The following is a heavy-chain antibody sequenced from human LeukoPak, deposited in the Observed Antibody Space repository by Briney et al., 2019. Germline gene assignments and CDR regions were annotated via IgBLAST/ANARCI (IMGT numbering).Heavy chain of an antibody. Sequence: PGGSLRLSCAASGFTFSNYAMNWVRQAPGGGLEWVSGFSGSGGTTYYADSVKGRFTISRDNSKNTLSLQMNSLRVEDTAVYYCANGNRCTSPNCLGYYYFYMDVWGKGTTVTVSS. CDR3: ANGNRCTSPNCLGYYYFYMDV. CDR2: FSGSGGTT. V-gene: IGHV3-23*01. D-gene: IGHD2-8*01. J-gene: IGHJ6*03. CDR1: GFTFSNYA.